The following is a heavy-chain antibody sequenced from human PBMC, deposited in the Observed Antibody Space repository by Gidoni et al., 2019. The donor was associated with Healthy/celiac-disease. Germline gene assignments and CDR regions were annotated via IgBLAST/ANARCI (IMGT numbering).Heavy chain of an antibody. D-gene: IGHD6-19*01. CDR3: AKDWSFGGSSGWYYFDY. J-gene: IGHJ4*02. V-gene: IGHV3-30*18. Sequence: QVQLVASGGGVAQPGRSLSLSCAASGSTFSSHDMHWVRQAPGKGLEWVAVISYDGSNKFYADSVKGRFTISRDNSKNTLYLQMNSLRAEDTAVYYCAKDWSFGGSSGWYYFDYWGQGTLVTVSS. CDR1: GSTFSSHD. CDR2: ISYDGSNK.